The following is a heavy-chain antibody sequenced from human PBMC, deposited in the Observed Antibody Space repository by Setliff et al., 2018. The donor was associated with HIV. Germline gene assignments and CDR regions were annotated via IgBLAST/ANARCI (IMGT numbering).Heavy chain of an antibody. CDR1: GGSFSGYY. CDR3: ARHTIGVATWSDGFDF. Sequence: SETLSLTCAVYGGSFSGYYWSWIRQPPGKGLEWIGEINHSGSTNYNPSLKSRVTISVDTSKNQFSLKLSSVTAADTAVYYCARHTIGVATWSDGFDFWGQGRLVTVSS. CDR2: INHSGST. D-gene: IGHD6-19*01. V-gene: IGHV4-34*01. J-gene: IGHJ4*02.